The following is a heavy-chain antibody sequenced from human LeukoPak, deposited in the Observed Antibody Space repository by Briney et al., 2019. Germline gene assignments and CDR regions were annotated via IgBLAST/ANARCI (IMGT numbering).Heavy chain of an antibody. CDR1: GFTFSSYE. J-gene: IGHJ4*02. CDR2: ISRGGSPI. D-gene: IGHD3-3*01. CDR3: TRVSWRGEIY. V-gene: IGHV3-48*03. Sequence: PGGSLRLSCAASGFTFSSYEMNWVRQAPGQGLEWVSSISRGGSPIYYADSVKGRFTTSRDNAKKSLFLQMNSLRAEDTAVYYCTRVSWRGEIYWGQGTLVSVSS.